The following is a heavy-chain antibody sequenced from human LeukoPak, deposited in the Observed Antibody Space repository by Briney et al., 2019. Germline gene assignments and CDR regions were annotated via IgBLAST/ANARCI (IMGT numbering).Heavy chain of an antibody. Sequence: PSETLSLTCAVSGGSISSGGYSWSWIRQPPGKGLEWIGYIYHSGSTYYNPSLKSRVTISVDRSKNQFSLKLSSVTAADTAVYYCAREIDSITMVRGVIIRAHWFDPWGQGTLVTVSS. J-gene: IGHJ5*01. CDR2: IYHSGST. CDR1: GGSISSGGYS. CDR3: AREIDSITMVRGVIIRAHWFDP. V-gene: IGHV4-30-2*01. D-gene: IGHD3-10*01.